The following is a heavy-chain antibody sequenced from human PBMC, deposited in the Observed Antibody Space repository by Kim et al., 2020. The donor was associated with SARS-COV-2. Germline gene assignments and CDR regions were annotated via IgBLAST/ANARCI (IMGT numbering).Heavy chain of an antibody. CDR3: ASPGDYRDYVVY. CDR2: ISSSSSYT. CDR1: GFTFSDYY. V-gene: IGHV3-11*03. D-gene: IGHD4-17*01. Sequence: GGSLRLSCAASGFTFSDYYMSWIRQAPGKGLEWVSYISSSSSYTNYADSVKGRFTISRDNAKNSLYLQMNSLRAEDTAVYYCASPGDYRDYVVYWGQGTLVTVSS. J-gene: IGHJ4*02.